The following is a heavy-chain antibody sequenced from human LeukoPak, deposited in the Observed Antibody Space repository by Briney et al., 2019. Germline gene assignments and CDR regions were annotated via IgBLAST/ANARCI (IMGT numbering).Heavy chain of an antibody. D-gene: IGHD6-6*01. J-gene: IGHJ4*02. Sequence: GGSLRLSCAASGFTFSSYWMSWVRQAPGKGLEWVGRIKSKTDGGTTDYAAPVKGRFTISRDDSKNTLYLQMNSLKTEDTAVYYCTTERIAAHLFDYWGQGTLVTVSS. CDR2: IKSKTDGGTT. V-gene: IGHV3-15*01. CDR3: TTERIAAHLFDY. CDR1: GFTFSSYW.